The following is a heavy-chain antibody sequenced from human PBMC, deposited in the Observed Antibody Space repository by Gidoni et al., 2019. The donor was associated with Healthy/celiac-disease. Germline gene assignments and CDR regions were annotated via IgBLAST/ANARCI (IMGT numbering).Heavy chain of an antibody. D-gene: IGHD6-19*01. CDR3: AKARGSSGWYECFDY. J-gene: IGHJ4*02. V-gene: IGHV3-23*01. CDR1: GFTFSSYA. Sequence: EVQLLESGGGLVQPGGSLRLSCAASGFTFSSYAMSWVRQDPGKGLEWVSAISGSGGSTYYADSVKGRFTISRDNSKNTLYLQMNSLRAEDTAVYYCAKARGSSGWYECFDYWGQGTLVTVSS. CDR2: ISGSGGST.